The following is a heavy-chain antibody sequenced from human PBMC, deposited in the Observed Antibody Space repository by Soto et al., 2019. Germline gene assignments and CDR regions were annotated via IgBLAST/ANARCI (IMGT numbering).Heavy chain of an antibody. D-gene: IGHD3-10*01. CDR1: GFTFSTYW. CDR2: IKQDGSEK. CDR3: ARHRWLGESDV. Sequence: GGSLRLSCAASGFTFSTYWMSWVRQAPGKGLESVANIKQDGSEKYYVDSVKGRFTISRDHAKNSLYLQMNSLRAEDTAVYYCARHRWLGESDVWGQGTTVTAP. V-gene: IGHV3-7*04. J-gene: IGHJ6*02.